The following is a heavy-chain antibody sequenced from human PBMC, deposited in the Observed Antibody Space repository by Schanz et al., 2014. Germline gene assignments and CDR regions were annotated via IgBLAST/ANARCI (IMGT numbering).Heavy chain of an antibody. J-gene: IGHJ4*02. D-gene: IGHD6-13*01. CDR3: AKGGEEVAAEGSFFDY. Sequence: VQLVESGGGVVQPGRSLRLSCAASGFTFSNHALSWVRQAPGKGLEWVSAIGGSGDSTHYADSVKGRFIISRDNSKNTVNLQMNSLRAEDTAGYYCAKGGEEVAAEGSFFDYWGQGTLVTVSS. CDR1: GFTFSNHA. CDR2: IGGSGDST. V-gene: IGHV3-23*04.